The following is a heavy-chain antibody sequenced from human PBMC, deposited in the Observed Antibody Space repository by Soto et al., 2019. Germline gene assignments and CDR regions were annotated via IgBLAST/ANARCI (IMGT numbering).Heavy chain of an antibody. D-gene: IGHD3-3*01. Sequence: GGSLRLSCAASGFTFSSYAMSWVRQAPGKGLEWVSAISGSGGSTYYADSVKGRFPISRDNSKNTLYLQMNSLRAEDTAVYYCAKLPDYDFWSGYYIFDYWGQGTLVTVSS. V-gene: IGHV3-23*01. CDR3: AKLPDYDFWSGYYIFDY. CDR1: GFTFSSYA. CDR2: ISGSGGST. J-gene: IGHJ4*02.